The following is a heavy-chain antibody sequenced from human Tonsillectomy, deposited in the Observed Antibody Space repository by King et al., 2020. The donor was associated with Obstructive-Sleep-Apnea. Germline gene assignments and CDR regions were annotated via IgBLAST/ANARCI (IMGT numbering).Heavy chain of an antibody. CDR2: INPNSGGT. V-gene: IGHV1-2*02. D-gene: IGHD2-2*01. Sequence: QLVQSGAEVKKPGASVQVSCKASGYTFTGYYMHWVRQAPGQGLEWMGWINPNSGGTNYAQKFQGRVTMTRDTSISTAYMELSRLRSDDTAVYYCARDPDIVVVAAAASFDYWGQGTLVTVSS. CDR1: GYTFTGYY. J-gene: IGHJ4*02. CDR3: ARDPDIVVVAAAASFDY.